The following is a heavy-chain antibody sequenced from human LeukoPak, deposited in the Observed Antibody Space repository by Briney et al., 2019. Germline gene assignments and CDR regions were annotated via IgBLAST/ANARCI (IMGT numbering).Heavy chain of an antibody. CDR3: AKVGMVGYQLLDYYGMDV. CDR1: GFTFSSYG. D-gene: IGHD2-2*01. Sequence: GGSLRLSCAASGFTFSSYGMHWVRQAPGKGLEWVAVISYDGSNKYYADSVKGRFTISRDNSKNTLYLQMNSLRAEDTAVYYCAKVGMVGYQLLDYYGMDVWGQGTTVTVSS. V-gene: IGHV3-30*18. J-gene: IGHJ6*02. CDR2: ISYDGSNK.